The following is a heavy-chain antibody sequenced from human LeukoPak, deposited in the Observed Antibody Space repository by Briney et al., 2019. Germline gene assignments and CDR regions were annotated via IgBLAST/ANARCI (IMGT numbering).Heavy chain of an antibody. CDR3: ARGPPNYYDSSGYFYL. V-gene: IGHV3-23*01. CDR1: GFSFSNFA. D-gene: IGHD3-22*01. Sequence: GGSLRLSCEVSGFSFSNFAMSWVRQAAGKGLEWVSAISGSGGSTYYAGSVQGRFTISRDNSKNTLYLQMNSLRAEDTALYFCARGPPNYYDSSGYFYLWGQGTLVTVSS. CDR2: ISGSGGST. J-gene: IGHJ4*02.